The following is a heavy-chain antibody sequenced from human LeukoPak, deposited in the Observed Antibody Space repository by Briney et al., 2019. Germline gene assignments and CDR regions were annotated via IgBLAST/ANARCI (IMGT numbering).Heavy chain of an antibody. J-gene: IGHJ6*02. CDR1: GGSITSSGVY. Sequence: SETLSLTCTVSGGSITSSGVYWGWVRQPPGKGLEWVGCVYYGGDTYYNPSLKSRVTISVDTSENQFSLSLSSVTAADTALYYCARLFSSGWPYFYGLDAWGQGTTVTVSS. CDR2: VYYGGDT. CDR3: ARLFSSGWPYFYGLDA. V-gene: IGHV4-39*01. D-gene: IGHD6-19*01.